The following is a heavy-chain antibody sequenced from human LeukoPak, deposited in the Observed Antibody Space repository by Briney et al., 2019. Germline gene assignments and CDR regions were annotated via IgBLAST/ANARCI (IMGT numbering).Heavy chain of an antibody. D-gene: IGHD6-25*01. V-gene: IGHV3-21*01. CDR3: AGDRSPIAADGMDV. CDR1: GFSLSGHH. CDR2: ISTGSSYI. J-gene: IGHJ6*02. Sequence: PGGSLRLSCAASGFSLSGHHMSWVRQAPGKGLEWVSSISTGSSYIYYADSVKGRFTISRDNAKNSLYLQMNSLRAEDTAVFYCAGDRSPIAADGMDVWGRGTTVTVSS.